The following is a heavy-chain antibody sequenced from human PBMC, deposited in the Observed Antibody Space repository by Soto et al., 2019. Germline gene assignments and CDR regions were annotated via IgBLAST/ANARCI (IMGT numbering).Heavy chain of an antibody. V-gene: IGHV3-15*01. CDR3: TTEGRD. Sequence: VQLVESGGGLVKPGESLRLSCVASGFSFSDAWMSWVRQAPGKGLEWIGRIRNKIAGGTADYVAPVKGRFTISRDDSKNTVYLQMNSLKTEDTAVYYCTTEGRDWGQGTLVTVSS. CDR1: GFSFSDAW. J-gene: IGHJ4*02. CDR2: IRNKIAGGTA.